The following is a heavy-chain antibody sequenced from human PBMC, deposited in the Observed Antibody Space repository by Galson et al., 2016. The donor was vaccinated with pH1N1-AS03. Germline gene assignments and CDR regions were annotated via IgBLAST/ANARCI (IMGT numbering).Heavy chain of an antibody. Sequence: SLRLSCAASGFTFGSYWMSWVRQAPGKGLEWVANIKEDGSEKYYVDSVKGRFTISRDNSKTSLYLQMNSLRVEDTALYYCARYGSSPWFDPWGQGTLVTVSS. J-gene: IGHJ5*02. V-gene: IGHV3-7*01. D-gene: IGHD6-6*01. CDR2: IKEDGSEK. CDR1: GFTFGSYW. CDR3: ARYGSSPWFDP.